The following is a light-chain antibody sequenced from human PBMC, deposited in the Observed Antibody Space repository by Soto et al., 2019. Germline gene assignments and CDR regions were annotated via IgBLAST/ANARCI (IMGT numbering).Light chain of an antibody. J-gene: IGKJ4*01. V-gene: IGKV3-15*01. CDR2: GAT. CDR1: RSVNSN. CDR3: QHFNNWPPELT. Sequence: ELPMTQSPATLSLSPGGTATLSCRASRSVNSNLVWYQHKTGQAPRLLIYGATTRATGVPARFSGSGSGTEFILNISSLQSEDFATYYCQHFNNWPPELTFGGGTKVDI.